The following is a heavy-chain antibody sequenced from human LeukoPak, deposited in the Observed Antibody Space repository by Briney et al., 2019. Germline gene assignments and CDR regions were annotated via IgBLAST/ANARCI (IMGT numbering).Heavy chain of an antibody. D-gene: IGHD3-3*01. CDR1: GFTFSSYA. V-gene: IGHV3-23*01. Sequence: GGSLRLSCAASGFTFSSYAMSWVRQAPGEGLEWVSAISGSGGSTYYADSVKGRFTISRDNSKNTLYLQMNSLRAEDTAVYYCAKDGSWNGGYFDYWGQGTLVTVSS. CDR3: AKDGSWNGGYFDY. J-gene: IGHJ4*02. CDR2: ISGSGGST.